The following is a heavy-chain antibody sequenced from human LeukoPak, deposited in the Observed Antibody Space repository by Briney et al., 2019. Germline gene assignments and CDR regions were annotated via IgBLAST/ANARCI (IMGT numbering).Heavy chain of an antibody. CDR1: GFIFSGYT. Sequence: GGSLRLSCAASGFIFSGYTMNWVRQAPGKGLEWVSGILGGGRTYYADSVKGRFTISRDNSKNTVWLQMDSLRAEDMALYFCAKDEKPDGRWNIDHWGQGTLVTVSS. CDR2: ILGGGRT. V-gene: IGHV3-23*01. CDR3: AKDEKPDGRWNIDH. D-gene: IGHD1/OR15-1a*01. J-gene: IGHJ4*02.